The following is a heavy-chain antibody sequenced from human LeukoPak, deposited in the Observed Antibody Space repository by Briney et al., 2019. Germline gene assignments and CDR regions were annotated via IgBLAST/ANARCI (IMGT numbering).Heavy chain of an antibody. CDR1: GGSISSYY. CDR3: ARGLAAAILTPYSFDY. CDR2: IYYSGST. V-gene: IGHV4-59*06. Sequence: PSETLSLTCTVSGGSISSYYWSWIRQHPGKGLEGIGYIYYSGSTYYNPSLKSRVTISVDTSKNQFSLKLRSVTAADTAVYYCARGLAAAILTPYSFDYWGQGTLVTVSS. J-gene: IGHJ4*02. D-gene: IGHD2-2*02.